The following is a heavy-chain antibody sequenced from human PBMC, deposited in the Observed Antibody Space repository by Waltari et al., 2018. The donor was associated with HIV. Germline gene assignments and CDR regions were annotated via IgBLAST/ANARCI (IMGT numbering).Heavy chain of an antibody. V-gene: IGHV1-2*02. Sequence: QVQLVQSGAEVKKPGASVQVSCTASRFTFTAYYVPWVRQAPGQGLEWMGWINPKSGVTHFAQNFQGRINMTRDTSIKTAYLELSRLQSDDTAVYYCARDWWQLPSGGYFFDYWGQGTLVTVSS. CDR3: ARDWWQLPSGGYFFDY. J-gene: IGHJ4*02. CDR2: INPKSGVT. D-gene: IGHD2-15*01. CDR1: RFTFTAYY.